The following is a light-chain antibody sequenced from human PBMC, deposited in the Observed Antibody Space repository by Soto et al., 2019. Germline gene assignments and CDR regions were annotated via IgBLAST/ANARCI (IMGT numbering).Light chain of an antibody. CDR1: QSVSSSY. J-gene: IGKJ5*01. V-gene: IGKV3-20*01. CDR2: GAS. Sequence: EIVLTQSPGSLSLSPGERATLSCRASQSVSSSYLAWYQQKPGQAPRLLMYGASSRATGIPDRFSGSGSGTDFTLTISRLEPEDLAVYYCQRYGGSPPITFGQGTRLEIK. CDR3: QRYGGSPPIT.